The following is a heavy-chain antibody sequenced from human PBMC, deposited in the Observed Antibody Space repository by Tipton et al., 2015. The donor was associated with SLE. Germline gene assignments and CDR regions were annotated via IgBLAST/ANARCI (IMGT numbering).Heavy chain of an antibody. V-gene: IGHV4-61*05. D-gene: IGHD3-22*01. CDR2: IYRSGSA. CDR1: GGSISSSGYY. Sequence: TLSLTCTVSGGSISSSGYYWGWIRQPPGKGLEWIGEIYRSGSATYNPSLKSRVTISMDKSKDQFSLNLASVTPADTAVYYCARNGFYSLDYWGQGTLVTVSS. CDR3: ARNGFYSLDY. J-gene: IGHJ4*02.